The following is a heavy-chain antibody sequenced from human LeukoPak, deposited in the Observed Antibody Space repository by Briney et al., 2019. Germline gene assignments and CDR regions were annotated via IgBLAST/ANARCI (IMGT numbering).Heavy chain of an antibody. V-gene: IGHV3-9*01. CDR1: GFTFDDYA. D-gene: IGHD4-11*01. Sequence: GRSLRLSCAASGFTFDDYAMPWVRQAPGKGLEWVSGISWNSGSIGYADSVKGRFTISRDNAKNSLYLQMNSLRAEDTALYYCAKSSMTTDYFGYWGQGTLVTVSS. J-gene: IGHJ4*02. CDR2: ISWNSGSI. CDR3: AKSSMTTDYFGY.